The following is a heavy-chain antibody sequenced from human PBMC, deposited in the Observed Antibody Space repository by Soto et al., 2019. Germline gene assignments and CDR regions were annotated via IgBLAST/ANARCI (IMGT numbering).Heavy chain of an antibody. CDR3: ARDFNGCSSTSCYGYYYYGMDV. CDR2: IYYSGST. J-gene: IGHJ6*02. Sequence: QVQLQESGPGLVKPSETLSLTCTVSGGSVSSGSYYWSWIRQPPGKGLEWIGYIYYSGSTNYNPSLKSRVTISVDTSKNRFSLKLSSVTAADTAVYYCARDFNGCSSTSCYGYYYYGMDVWGQGTTVTVSS. CDR1: GGSVSSGSYY. V-gene: IGHV4-61*01. D-gene: IGHD2-2*01.